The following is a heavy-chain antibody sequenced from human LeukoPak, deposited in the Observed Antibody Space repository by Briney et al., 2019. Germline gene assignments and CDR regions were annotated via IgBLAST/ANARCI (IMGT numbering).Heavy chain of an antibody. V-gene: IGHV1-8*01. CDR1: GYTFTSYD. CDR2: MNPNSGNT. Sequence: ASVKVSCKASGYTFTSYDINWVRQATGQGLEWMGWMNPNSGNTGYAQKFQGRVTMTRDTSTSTVYMELSSLRSEDTAVYYCAGNRGSGSYPYYFDYWGQGTLVTVSS. D-gene: IGHD1-26*01. J-gene: IGHJ4*02. CDR3: AGNRGSGSYPYYFDY.